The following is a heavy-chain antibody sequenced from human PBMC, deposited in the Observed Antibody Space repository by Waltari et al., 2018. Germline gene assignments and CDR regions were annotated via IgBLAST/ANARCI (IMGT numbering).Heavy chain of an antibody. CDR2: IYTSGST. CDR1: GGSISSGSYY. Sequence: QVQLQESGPGLVKPSQTLSLTCTVSGGSISSGSYYWSWIRQPAGKGLEWIGRIYTSGSTNYNPSLKSRVTISVDTSKNQFSLKLSSVTAADTAVYYCARDLSYSSSWPYFDYWGQGTLVTVSS. V-gene: IGHV4-61*02. D-gene: IGHD6-13*01. J-gene: IGHJ4*02. CDR3: ARDLSYSSSWPYFDY.